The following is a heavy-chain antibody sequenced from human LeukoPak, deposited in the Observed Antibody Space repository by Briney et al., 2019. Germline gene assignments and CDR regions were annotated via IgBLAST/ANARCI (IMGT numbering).Heavy chain of an antibody. Sequence: SETLSLTCTVSGGSISSYYWSWIRQPPGKGLEWIGYIYYSGSTNYNPSLKSRVTISVDTSKNQFPLKLSSVTAADTAVYYCARAIMNPSGYYGMRSAFDIWGQGTMVTVSS. V-gene: IGHV4-59*01. CDR1: GGSISSYY. CDR2: IYYSGST. CDR3: ARAIMNPSGYYGMRSAFDI. D-gene: IGHD3-22*01. J-gene: IGHJ3*02.